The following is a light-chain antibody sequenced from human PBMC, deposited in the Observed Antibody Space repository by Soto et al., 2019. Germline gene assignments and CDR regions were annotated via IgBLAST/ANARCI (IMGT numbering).Light chain of an antibody. CDR2: GNI. V-gene: IGLV1-40*01. Sequence: QSVLTQPPSVSGAPGQTITISCTGSRSNIGGGYDVHWYQQLPGTAPQLLVYGNINRPSRVPDRFSGSKSDTSASLAITGVQADDEADYYCQSYDSSLSAWVFGGGTKLTVL. CDR1: RSNIGGGYD. CDR3: QSYDSSLSAWV. J-gene: IGLJ3*02.